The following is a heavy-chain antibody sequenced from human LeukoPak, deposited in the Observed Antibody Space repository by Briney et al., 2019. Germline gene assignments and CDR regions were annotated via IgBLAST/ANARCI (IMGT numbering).Heavy chain of an antibody. V-gene: IGHV3-7*01. Sequence: QPGGSLRLSCAASGFTFSSYWMSWVRQAPGKGLEWVANIKQDGSEKYYVDSVKGRFTISRDNAKNSLYLQMNSLRAEDTAVYYCARAHYYGDYEEYFDYWGQGTLVTVSS. CDR2: IKQDGSEK. D-gene: IGHD4-17*01. J-gene: IGHJ4*02. CDR1: GFTFSSYW. CDR3: ARAHYYGDYEEYFDY.